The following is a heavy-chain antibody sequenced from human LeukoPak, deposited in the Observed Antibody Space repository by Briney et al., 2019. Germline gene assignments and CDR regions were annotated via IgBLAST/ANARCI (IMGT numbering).Heavy chain of an antibody. V-gene: IGHV3-23*01. CDR1: GFTFSSYA. CDR2: ISGSGGST. J-gene: IGHJ4*02. D-gene: IGHD5-18*01. Sequence: GGSLRLSCAASGFTFSSYAMSWVRQAPGKGLEWVSAISGSGGSTYYADSVKGRFTISRDNSKNTLYLQMNGLRAEDTAVYYCAKDLSRIQLWLPYYFDYWGQGTLVTVSS. CDR3: AKDLSRIQLWLPYYFDY.